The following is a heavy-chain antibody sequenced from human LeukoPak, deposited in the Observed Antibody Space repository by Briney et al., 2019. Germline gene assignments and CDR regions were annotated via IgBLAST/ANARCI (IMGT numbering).Heavy chain of an antibody. J-gene: IGHJ3*02. CDR2: TSYSRTT. CDR3: AKLGHSDGWYLGAFDI. V-gene: IGHV4-59*08. CDR1: GGSITGHY. Sequence: SETLSLTCAVSGGSITGHYWNWIRQTPGMRLEWIGYTSYSRTTIYNSYFKGRATMSIDTSKNQLYLNLTSVTATDTAVYYCAKLGHSDGWYLGAFDIWGQGKTVLVSS. D-gene: IGHD6-19*01.